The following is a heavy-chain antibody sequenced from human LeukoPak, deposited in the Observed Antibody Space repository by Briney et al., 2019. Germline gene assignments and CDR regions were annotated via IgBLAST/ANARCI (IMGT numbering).Heavy chain of an antibody. Sequence: ASVKVSCKASGGTFSSYAISWVRQAPRQGLEWMGGIIPIFGTANYAQKFQGRVTITADKSTSTAYMELSSLRSEDTAVYYCARSKIRGYSDGYFDYWGQGTLVTVSS. CDR2: IIPIFGTA. J-gene: IGHJ4*02. D-gene: IGHD5-18*01. V-gene: IGHV1-69*06. CDR1: GGTFSSYA. CDR3: ARSKIRGYSDGYFDY.